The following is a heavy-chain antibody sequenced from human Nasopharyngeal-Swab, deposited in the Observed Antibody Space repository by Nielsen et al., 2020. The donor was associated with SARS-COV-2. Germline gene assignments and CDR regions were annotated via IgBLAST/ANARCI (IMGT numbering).Heavy chain of an antibody. CDR3: ARDMGSIFGVVILFDY. Sequence: ASVKVSCKASGYTFTSYGISWVRQAPGQGLEWMEWISAYNGNANYAQKLQGRVTMTTDTSTSTAYMELRSLRSDDTAVYYCARDMGSIFGVVILFDYWGQGTLVTVSS. J-gene: IGHJ4*02. V-gene: IGHV1-18*01. D-gene: IGHD3-3*01. CDR2: ISAYNGNA. CDR1: GYTFTSYG.